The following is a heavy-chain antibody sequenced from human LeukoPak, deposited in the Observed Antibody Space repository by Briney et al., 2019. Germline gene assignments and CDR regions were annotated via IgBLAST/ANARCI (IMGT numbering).Heavy chain of an antibody. V-gene: IGHV4-31*03. Sequence: PSETLSLTCTDSGGSISSGGYYWSWIRQHPGKGLEWIGYIYYSGNTNYNPSLKSRVTISVDTSKNQFSLKLSSVTAADTAVYYCARDPQNWDAFDIWGQGTMVTVSS. J-gene: IGHJ3*02. CDR2: IYYSGNT. CDR3: ARDPQNWDAFDI. CDR1: GGSISSGGYY. D-gene: IGHD2/OR15-2a*01.